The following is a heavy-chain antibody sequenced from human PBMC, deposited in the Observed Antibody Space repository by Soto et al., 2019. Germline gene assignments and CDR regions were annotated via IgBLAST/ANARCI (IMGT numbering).Heavy chain of an antibody. CDR1: GFTFSSYS. J-gene: IGHJ4*02. D-gene: IGHD5-18*01. CDR3: ARGDTTMGPNAFEY. Sequence: GSLRLSCAASGFTFSSYSMNWVRQAPGKGLEWVSSISSSSNYIYYADSVKGRFTISRDNAKNSLYLQMNSLRAEDTAVYYCARGDTTMGPNAFEYWGQGTLVTVSS. V-gene: IGHV3-21*01. CDR2: ISSSSNYI.